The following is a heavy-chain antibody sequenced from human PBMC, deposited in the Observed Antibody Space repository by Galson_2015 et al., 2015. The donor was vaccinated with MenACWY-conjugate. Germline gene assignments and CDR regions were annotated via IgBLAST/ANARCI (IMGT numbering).Heavy chain of an antibody. J-gene: IGHJ4*02. CDR1: GGPASSSGYY. V-gene: IGHV4-61*08. CDR3: AREFSY. CDR2: IYDSGTT. D-gene: IGHD2/OR15-2a*01. Sequence: ETLSLTRTVSGGPASSSGYYWTWIRQPPGKGLEWIGLIYDSGTTKYNPSLKGRVTISLDTSKNQVSLKLSSVTAADTAVYYCAREFSYWGQGTLVTVSS.